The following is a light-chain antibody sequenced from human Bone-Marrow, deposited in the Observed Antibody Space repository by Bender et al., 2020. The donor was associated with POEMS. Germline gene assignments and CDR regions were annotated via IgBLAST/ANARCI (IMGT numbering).Light chain of an antibody. CDR1: SSDVGGYNF. J-gene: IGLJ2*01. Sequence: QSVLTQPPSVSGSPGQSITISCTGTSSDVGGYNFVSWYQCHPGKAPKLMICDVSNRPSGVSNRFSGSKSGNTASLTISGLQTEDEADYYCSSYTSSSTLIFGGGTKLTVL. V-gene: IGLV2-14*01. CDR3: SSYTSSSTLI. CDR2: DVS.